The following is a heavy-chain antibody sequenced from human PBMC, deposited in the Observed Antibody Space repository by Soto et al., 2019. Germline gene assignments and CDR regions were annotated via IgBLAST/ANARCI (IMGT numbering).Heavy chain of an antibody. CDR2: IFSNDEK. CDR3: ARITGFIAVALAY. V-gene: IGHV2-26*01. J-gene: IGHJ4*02. D-gene: IGHD6-19*01. CDR1: GFSLSNARMG. Sequence: SGPTLVNPTETLTLTCTVSGFSLSNARMGVSWIRQPPGKALEWLAHIFSNDEKSYSTSLKSRLTISKDTSKSQVVLTMTNMDPADTATYYCARITGFIAVALAYWGQGTLVTVSS.